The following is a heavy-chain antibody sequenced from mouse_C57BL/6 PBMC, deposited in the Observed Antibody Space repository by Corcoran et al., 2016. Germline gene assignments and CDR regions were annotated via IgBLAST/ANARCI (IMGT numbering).Heavy chain of an antibody. D-gene: IGHD2-2*01. J-gene: IGHJ1*03. V-gene: IGHV9-3*01. CDR2: INTYSGVP. CDR1: GYTFTTYG. Sequence: QIQLVQSGPELKKPGETVKISCKASGYTFTTYGMSWVKQAPGKGLKWMGWINTYSGVPTYADDFKGRFAFSLETSASTAYLQINNLKNEDTATYFCARGGYGYDDGPRYVDVWGTGTTVTASS. CDR3: ARGGYGYDDGPRYVDV.